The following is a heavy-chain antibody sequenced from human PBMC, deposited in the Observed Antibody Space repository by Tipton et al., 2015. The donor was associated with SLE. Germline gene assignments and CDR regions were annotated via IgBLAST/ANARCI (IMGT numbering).Heavy chain of an antibody. CDR3: ARHHSLLRRFDP. D-gene: IGHD5-12*01. CDR2: ISYSGST. CDR1: GGSISRYY. J-gene: IGHJ5*02. V-gene: IGHV4-59*08. Sequence: TLSLTCTVSGGSISRYYWGWIRQPPGKGLEWIGYISYSGSTNYNPSLASRVTISLDTAKNQFSLRLSSVTAADTAVYFCARHHSLLRRFDPWGQGTLVTVSS.